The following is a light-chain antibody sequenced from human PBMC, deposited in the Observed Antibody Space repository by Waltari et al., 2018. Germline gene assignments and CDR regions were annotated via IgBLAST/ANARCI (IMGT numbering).Light chain of an antibody. CDR3: MQALQTPWT. CDR2: FGS. CDR1: QSLLDTNGYNL. V-gene: IGKV2-28*01. J-gene: IGKJ1*01. Sequence: IVVTQSPLSLPVTPGEPASISCRSSQSLLDTNGYNLLDWYLQKPGQPPQLLIYFGSNRASGVPDRFSGSGSGRDFTLKISRVEAEDVGVYYCMQALQTPWTFGQGTKVEIK.